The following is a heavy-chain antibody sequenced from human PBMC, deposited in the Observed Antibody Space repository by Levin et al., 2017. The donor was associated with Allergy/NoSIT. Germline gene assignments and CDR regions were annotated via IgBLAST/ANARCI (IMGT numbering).Heavy chain of an antibody. D-gene: IGHD3-3*01. V-gene: IGHV3-23*01. CDR3: ALGRGHYDFLHNWFDP. J-gene: IGHJ5*02. Sequence: GESLKISCAASGFTFSSYAMSWVRQAPGKGLEWVSAISGSGGSTYYADSVKGRFTISRDNSKNTLYLQMNSLRAEDTAVYYWALGRGHYDFLHNWFDPWGQGTLVTVSS. CDR2: ISGSGGST. CDR1: GFTFSSYA.